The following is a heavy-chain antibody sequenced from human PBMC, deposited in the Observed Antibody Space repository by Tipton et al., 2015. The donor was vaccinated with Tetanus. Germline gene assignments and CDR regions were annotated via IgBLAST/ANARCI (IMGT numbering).Heavy chain of an antibody. V-gene: IGHV3-23*01. CDR1: GFPFTTYG. CDR3: ATKASPGLRNDY. CDR2: MSGSGGAT. Sequence: SLRLSCAASGFPFTTYGMTWVRLAPGKGLEWVSAMSGSGGATYYADSVRGRFTISRDSSKHTLYLQMNSLSAEDTAVYYCATKASPGLRNDYWGQGTLVTVSS. J-gene: IGHJ4*02. D-gene: IGHD1-14*01.